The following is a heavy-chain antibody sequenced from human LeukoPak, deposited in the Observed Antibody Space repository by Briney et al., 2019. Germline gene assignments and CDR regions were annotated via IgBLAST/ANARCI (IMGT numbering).Heavy chain of an antibody. CDR2: IRVSGTST. CDR3: ARGRAGYYYDY. J-gene: IGHJ4*02. CDR1: GFTFSSYA. D-gene: IGHD6-13*01. V-gene: IGHV3-23*01. Sequence: QTGGSLRLSCAASGFTFSSYAMIWVRQAPGQGLQWVSAIRVSGTSTFYADSVKGRFTISRDDSKNSLYLQVNSLRDEDTAVYYCARGRAGYYYDYWGQGTLVTVSS.